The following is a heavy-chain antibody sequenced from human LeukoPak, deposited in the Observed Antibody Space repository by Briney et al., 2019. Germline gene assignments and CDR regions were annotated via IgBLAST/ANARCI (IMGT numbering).Heavy chain of an antibody. CDR1: GFTFSSYA. D-gene: IGHD6-19*01. V-gene: IGHV3-71*01. J-gene: IGHJ6*02. CDR2: IRSKAYGGTT. CDR3: AKAGGSGWYYYYGMDV. Sequence: GGSLRLSCAASGFTFSSYAMSWVRQAPGKGLEWVGFIRSKAYGGTTEYAASVKGRFTISRDDSKSIAYLQMNSLRAEDTAVYYCAKAGGSGWYYYYGMDVWGQGTTVTVSS.